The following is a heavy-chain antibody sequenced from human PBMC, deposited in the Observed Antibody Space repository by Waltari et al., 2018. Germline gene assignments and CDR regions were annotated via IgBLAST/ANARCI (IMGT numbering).Heavy chain of an antibody. D-gene: IGHD6-13*01. Sequence: QLPLQESGPGLVKPSATLSLTCTVSGGSISSSSYYWGGLRKPPGKGLEWIGSIYYSGSTYYNPSLKSRVTISVDTSKNQFSLKLSSVTAADTAVYYCARSSGYSSSWYFDYWGQGTLVTVSS. CDR2: IYYSGST. V-gene: IGHV4-39*01. J-gene: IGHJ4*02. CDR1: GGSISSSSYY. CDR3: ARSSGYSSSWYFDY.